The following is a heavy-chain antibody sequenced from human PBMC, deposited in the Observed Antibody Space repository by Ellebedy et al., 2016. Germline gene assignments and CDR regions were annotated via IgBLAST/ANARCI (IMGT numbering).Heavy chain of an antibody. CDR3: TRDAGTSSTAGDAFDI. CDR2: MNPNSGKT. D-gene: IGHD6-6*01. Sequence: ASVKVSCXASGYIFISYNLNWVRQATGQGLEWMGWMNPNSGKTGYAQKFQGRVTMTRDTSTSTVYMDLRSLRSEDTAMYYCTRDAGTSSTAGDAFDIWGQGTMVTVSS. V-gene: IGHV1-8*01. CDR1: GYIFISYN. J-gene: IGHJ3*02.